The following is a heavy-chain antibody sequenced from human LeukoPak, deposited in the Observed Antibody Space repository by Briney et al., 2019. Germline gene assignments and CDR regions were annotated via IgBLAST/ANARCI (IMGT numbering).Heavy chain of an antibody. V-gene: IGHV3-9*01. J-gene: IGHJ4*02. CDR2: ISWNGDTI. Sequence: GGSLRLSCVVSGFSFEDRAMHWVRQAPGKGLEWVLGISWNGDTIGYADSVKGRFTVSRDNAKNSVYLQMNNLRTEDTALYYCAKASEERYSGYDDYLHYWGQGTLVTVSS. CDR1: GFSFEDRA. CDR3: AKASEERYSGYDDYLHY. D-gene: IGHD5-12*01.